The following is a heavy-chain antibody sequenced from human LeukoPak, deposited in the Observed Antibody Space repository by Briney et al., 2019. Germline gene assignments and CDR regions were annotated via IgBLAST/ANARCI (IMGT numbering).Heavy chain of an antibody. CDR1: GGSISSYY. J-gene: IGHJ4*02. V-gene: IGHV4-59*01. CDR2: IYYIGST. D-gene: IGHD3-10*01. CDR3: ARDRGYCYGSGSYYVDY. Sequence: SETLSLTCTVSGGSISSYYWSWIRQPPGKGLEWIGSIYYIGSTNYHPSLKSRVTISVDTSKNQCSLNLSSVTAADTAVYYCARDRGYCYGSGSYYVDYWGQGTLVTVSS.